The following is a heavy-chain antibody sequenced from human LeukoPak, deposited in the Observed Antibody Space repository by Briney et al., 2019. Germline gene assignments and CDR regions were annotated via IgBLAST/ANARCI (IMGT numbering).Heavy chain of an antibody. D-gene: IGHD3-22*01. Sequence: GGSLRLSCAASGFTFSSYAMSWVRQAPGKGLEWVSAISGSGGSTYYADSVKGRFTISRDNSKNTLYLQMNSLRAEDTAVYYCAKDVVPYYYDSSGAFDCWGQGTLVTVSS. CDR2: ISGSGGST. CDR1: GFTFSSYA. V-gene: IGHV3-23*01. J-gene: IGHJ4*02. CDR3: AKDVVPYYYDSSGAFDC.